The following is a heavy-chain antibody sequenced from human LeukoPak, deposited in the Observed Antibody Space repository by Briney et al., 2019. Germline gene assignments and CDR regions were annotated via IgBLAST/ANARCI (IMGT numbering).Heavy chain of an antibody. CDR1: GFTFDDYA. CDR3: AKDKGRGYYGSASSYPA. CDR2: INWSSSSI. V-gene: IGHV3-9*01. D-gene: IGHD3-10*01. Sequence: PGRSLRLSCAASGFTFDDYAMHWVRQAPGKGLEWVSGINWSSSSIGYVDSVKGRFTISRDNAKNSLYLQMNSLRAEDTALYYCAKDKGRGYYGSASSYPAWGQGTLVTVSS. J-gene: IGHJ5*02.